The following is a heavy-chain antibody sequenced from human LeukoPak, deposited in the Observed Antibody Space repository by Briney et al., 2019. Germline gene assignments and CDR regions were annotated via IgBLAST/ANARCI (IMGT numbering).Heavy chain of an antibody. J-gene: IGHJ3*02. CDR3: ATPYGIVGADDVFDM. V-gene: IGHV1-24*01. D-gene: IGHD1-26*01. CDR2: FDPEDGET. CDR1: GYTLTELS. Sequence: GASVKVSCKVSGYTLTELSMHWVRQAPGKGLEWMGGFDPEDGETIYAQKFQGRVTMTEDTSTDTAYMELSSLRSEDTAVYYCATPYGIVGADDVFDMWGQGTMVTVSS.